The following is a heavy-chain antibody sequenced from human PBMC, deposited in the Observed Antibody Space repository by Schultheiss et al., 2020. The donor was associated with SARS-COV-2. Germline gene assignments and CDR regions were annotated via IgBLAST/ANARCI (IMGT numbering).Heavy chain of an antibody. D-gene: IGHD1-26*01. CDR1: GGSVSSGSYY. CDR3: ASGVGGAGQFDP. CDR2: IYTSGST. J-gene: IGHJ5*02. V-gene: IGHV4-61*01. Sequence: GSLRLSCTVSGGSVSSGSYYWSWIRQPPGKGLEWIGRIYTSGSTNYNPSLKSRVTISVDTSKNQFSLKLSSVTAADTAVYYCASGVGGAGQFDPWGQGTLVTVSS.